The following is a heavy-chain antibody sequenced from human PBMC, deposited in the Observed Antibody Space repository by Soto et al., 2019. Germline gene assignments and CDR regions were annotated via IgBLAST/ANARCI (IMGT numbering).Heavy chain of an antibody. CDR3: ARIAPKSKDIVVVVAATNWYFDL. D-gene: IGHD2-15*01. J-gene: IGHJ2*01. CDR2: IYYSGST. V-gene: IGHV4-28*01. Sequence: QVQLQESGPGLVKPSDTLSLTCAVSGYSISSSNWWGWIRQPPGKGLEWIGYIYYSGSTYYNPSLKSRVTMSVDTSKNQFSLKLSSVTAVDTAVYYCARIAPKSKDIVVVVAATNWYFDLWGRGTLVTVSS. CDR1: GYSISSSNW.